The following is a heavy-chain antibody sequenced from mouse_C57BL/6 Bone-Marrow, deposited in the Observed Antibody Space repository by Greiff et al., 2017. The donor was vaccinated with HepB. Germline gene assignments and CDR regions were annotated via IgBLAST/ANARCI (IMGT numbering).Heavy chain of an antibody. J-gene: IGHJ1*03. CDR3: AKPITTVVAPYWYFDV. CDR1: GFSLTSYG. CDR2: IWGDGST. Sequence: VHLVESGPGLVAPSQSLSITCTVSGFSLTSYGVSWVRQPPGKGLEWLGVIWGDGSTNYHSALISRLSISKDNSKSQVFLKLNSLQTDDTATYYCAKPITTVVAPYWYFDVWGTGTTVTVSS. D-gene: IGHD1-1*01. V-gene: IGHV2-3*01.